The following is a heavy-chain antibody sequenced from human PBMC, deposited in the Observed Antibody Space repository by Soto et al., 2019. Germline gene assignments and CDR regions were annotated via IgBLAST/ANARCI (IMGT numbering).Heavy chain of an antibody. J-gene: IGHJ6*02. CDR2: INAGNGNT. V-gene: IGHV1-3*01. CDR1: GYTLTSYA. CDR3: ASPAPGYYYYGMDV. Sequence: ASVKVSCKASGYTLTSYAMHWVRQAPGQRLEWMGWINAGNGNTKYSQKFQGRVTITRDTSASTAYMGLSSLRSEDTAVYYCASPAPGYYYYGMDVWGQGTTVTVSS.